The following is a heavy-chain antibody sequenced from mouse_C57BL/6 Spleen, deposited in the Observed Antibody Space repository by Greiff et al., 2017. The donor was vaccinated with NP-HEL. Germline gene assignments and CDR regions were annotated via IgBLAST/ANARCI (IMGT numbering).Heavy chain of an antibody. CDR1: GYTFTDYE. CDR2: IDPETGGT. D-gene: IGHD1-1*01. Sequence: VQGVESGAELVRPGASVTLSCKASGYTFTDYEMHWVKQTPVHGLEWIGAIDPETGGTAYNQKFKGKAILTADKSSSTAYMELRSLTSEDSAVYYCTRRDYGSIAWFAYWGQGTLVTVSA. J-gene: IGHJ3*01. CDR3: TRRDYGSIAWFAY. V-gene: IGHV1-15*01.